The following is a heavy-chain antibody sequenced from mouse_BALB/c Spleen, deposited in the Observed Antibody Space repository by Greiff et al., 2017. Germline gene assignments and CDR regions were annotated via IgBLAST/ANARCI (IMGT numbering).Heavy chain of an antibody. CDR2: IYPGSGST. V-gene: IGHV1S22*01. CDR1: GYTFTSYW. CDR3: TRFHFDY. J-gene: IGHJ2*01. Sequence: LQQPGSELVRPGASVKLSCKASGYTFTSYWMHWVKQRHGQGLEWIGNIYPGSGSTNYDEKFKSKGTLTVDTSSSTAYMHLSSLTSEDSAVYYCTRFHFDYWGQGTTLTVSS.